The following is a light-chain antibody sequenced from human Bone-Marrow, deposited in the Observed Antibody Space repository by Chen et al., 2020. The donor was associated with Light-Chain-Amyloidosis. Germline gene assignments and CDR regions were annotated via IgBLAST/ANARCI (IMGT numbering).Light chain of an antibody. CDR1: SSNIGSNY. Sequence: QSVLTQPPSASGTPGQRATIPCSGSSSNIGSNYVYWYQQLPGTAPKPCSYRNNQRPSGVPDRFVGSKSGTSASLALSGLRSEDWADYYCAAWDDSLSGWVFGGGTKLTVL. V-gene: IGLV1-47*01. J-gene: IGLJ3*02. CDR3: AAWDDSLSGWV. CDR2: RNN.